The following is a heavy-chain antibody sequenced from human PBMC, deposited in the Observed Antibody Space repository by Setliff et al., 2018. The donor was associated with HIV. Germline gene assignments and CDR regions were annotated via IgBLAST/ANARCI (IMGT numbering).Heavy chain of an antibody. V-gene: IGHV3-74*01. Sequence: GGSLRLSCAASGFTFSSYWMHWVRQAPGKGLVWVSRISGDGTNTDDADSVKGRFIISRDNANNTLYLQMNSLRAEDTAVYYCARRTAEGDFDYWGQGTLVTVSS. CDR2: ISGDGTNT. CDR1: GFTFSSYW. D-gene: IGHD3-16*01. CDR3: ARRTAEGDFDY. J-gene: IGHJ4*02.